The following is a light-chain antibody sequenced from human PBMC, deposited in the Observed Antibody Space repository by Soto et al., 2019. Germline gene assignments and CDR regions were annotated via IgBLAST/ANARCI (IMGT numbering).Light chain of an antibody. CDR2: GAS. J-gene: IGKJ2*01. CDR1: QSIGTN. CDR3: QQYNNWPPMYT. V-gene: IGKV3-15*01. Sequence: EIVMTQSPATLSVSPGERATLSCRASQSIGTNLGWYQQRPGQPPRLLIYGASARVSGIPARFSGSGSGTEFTLAISSLQSVDFAVYYCQQYNNWPPMYTFGQGTRLEIK.